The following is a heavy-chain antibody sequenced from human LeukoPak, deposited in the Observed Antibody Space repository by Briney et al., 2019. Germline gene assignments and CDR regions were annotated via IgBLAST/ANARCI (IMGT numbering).Heavy chain of an antibody. CDR1: GGSFSGYY. Sequence: NSSETLSLTCAVYGGSFSGYYWSWIRQPPGKGLEWIGEINHSGSTNYNPSPKSRVTISVDTSKNQFSLKLSSVTAADTAVYYCASTYYDFWSGYPNWFDPWGQGTLVTVSS. CDR2: INHSGST. J-gene: IGHJ5*02. D-gene: IGHD3-3*01. CDR3: ASTYYDFWSGYPNWFDP. V-gene: IGHV4-34*01.